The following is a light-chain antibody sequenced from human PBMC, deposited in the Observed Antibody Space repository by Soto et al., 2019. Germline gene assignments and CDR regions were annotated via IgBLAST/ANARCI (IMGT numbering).Light chain of an antibody. CDR3: QQYNNWPWT. J-gene: IGKJ1*01. Sequence: EIVLTQSPGTLSLSPGERATLSCRARQSISDTLAWYQQKPGQAPRLLIYGASKRATGFPARFSGSGSGTDFTLTISSLQSADFAVYYCQQYNNWPWTFGQGTKVDIK. V-gene: IGKV3-15*01. CDR1: QSISDT. CDR2: GAS.